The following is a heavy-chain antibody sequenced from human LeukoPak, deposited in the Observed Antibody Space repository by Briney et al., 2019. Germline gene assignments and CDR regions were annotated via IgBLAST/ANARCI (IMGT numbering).Heavy chain of an antibody. Sequence: ASVKVSRKASGYTFTSYSMHWVRQAPGQGLEWMGIINPSGGSTSYAQKFQGRVTMTRDMSTSTVYMELSSLRSEDTAVYYCARAYCTSTSCYSGWPWGQGTLVTVSS. CDR1: GYTFTSYS. V-gene: IGHV1-46*01. CDR3: ARAYCTSTSCYSGWP. D-gene: IGHD2-2*01. CDR2: INPSGGST. J-gene: IGHJ5*02.